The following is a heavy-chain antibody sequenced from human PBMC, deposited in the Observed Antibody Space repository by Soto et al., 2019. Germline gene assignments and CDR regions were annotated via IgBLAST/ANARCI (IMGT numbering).Heavy chain of an antibody. J-gene: IGHJ4*02. D-gene: IGHD4-17*01. CDR3: VSQRTTVPTQAYFDY. Sequence: SETLSLTCTVSGGSVTNSSYYWGWIRQSPGKGLEWIGSVYYRGRSYSKSSVKSRVTISVDTSKSRFSLSLNSVTASDTAVYFCVSQRTTVPTQAYFDYWGPGALVTVSS. V-gene: IGHV4-39*01. CDR1: GGSVTNSSYY. CDR2: VYYRGRS.